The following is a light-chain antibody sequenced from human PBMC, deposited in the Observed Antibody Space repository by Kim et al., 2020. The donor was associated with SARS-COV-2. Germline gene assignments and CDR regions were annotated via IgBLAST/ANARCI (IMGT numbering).Light chain of an antibody. J-gene: IGKJ4*01. Sequence: ASVGDRVTITCQASQDISKSLTWYQQKPGKAPKLLIYDASKLETGVPSRFSGSGSGTDFTFTISSVQSEDIATFYCQQSDNLPFTFGGGTKVDIK. CDR3: QQSDNLPFT. CDR2: DAS. V-gene: IGKV1-33*01. CDR1: QDISKS.